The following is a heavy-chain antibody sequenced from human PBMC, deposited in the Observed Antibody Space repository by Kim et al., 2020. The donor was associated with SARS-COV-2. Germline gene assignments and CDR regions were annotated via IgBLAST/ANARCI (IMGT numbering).Heavy chain of an antibody. Sequence: GGSLRLSCAASGFTFSSYAMHWVRQAPGKGLEWVAVISYDGSNKYYADSVKGRFTISRDNSKNTLYLQMNSVRAEDTAVYYCARDGDYDILTGYYTGYYYGMDVWGQGTTVTVSS. CDR2: ISYDGSNK. V-gene: IGHV3-30*04. J-gene: IGHJ6*02. CDR3: ARDGDYDILTGYYTGYYYGMDV. D-gene: IGHD3-9*01. CDR1: GFTFSSYA.